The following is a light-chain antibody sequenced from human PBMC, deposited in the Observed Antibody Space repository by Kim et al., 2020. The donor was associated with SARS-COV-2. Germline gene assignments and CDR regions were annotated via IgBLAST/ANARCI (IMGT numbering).Light chain of an antibody. J-gene: IGKJ2*03. CDR1: QSISSY. V-gene: IGKV1-39*01. CDR2: AAS. CDR3: QQSYSTPYS. Sequence: DIQMTQSASSLSASVGDRVTITCRASQSISSYLNWYQQKPGKAPKVLIYAASSLQSGVPSRFSGSGSGTDFTLTISSLQPEHFATYYCQQSYSTPYSFGQGTKLEI.